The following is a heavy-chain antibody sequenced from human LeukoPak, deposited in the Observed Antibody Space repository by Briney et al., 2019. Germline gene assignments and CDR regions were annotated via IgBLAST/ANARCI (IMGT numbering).Heavy chain of an antibody. CDR1: GDSISSRSFY. CDR2: IYYTGTT. D-gene: IGHD3-3*01. CDR3: AKQFSSVGYDFWSGSPNYFMDV. J-gene: IGHJ6*03. Sequence: SETLSLTCTVSGDSISSRSFYWGCVRQPPGKGLESIARIYYTGTTYYNPSLTSRVTIFVDTSKSQFSLKVDAVTASDTAVYYCAKQFSSVGYDFWSGSPNYFMDVWGKGMTVTVSS. V-gene: IGHV4-39*01.